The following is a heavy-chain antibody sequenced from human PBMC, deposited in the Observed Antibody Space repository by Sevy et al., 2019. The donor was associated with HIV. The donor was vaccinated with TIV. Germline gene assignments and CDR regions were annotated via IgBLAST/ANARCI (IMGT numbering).Heavy chain of an antibody. Sequence: GGSLRLSCAASGFTFSSYAMSWVRQAPGKGLEWVSAISGSSGSTYYADSVKGRFTICRDNSKNTLELQMNSLRAEDTAVYYCAKDGYKPSVGDENYYYYMDVWGKGITVTVSS. CDR3: AKDGYKPSVGDENYYYYMDV. J-gene: IGHJ6*03. D-gene: IGHD1-20*01. CDR1: GFTFSSYA. V-gene: IGHV3-23*01. CDR2: ISGSSGST.